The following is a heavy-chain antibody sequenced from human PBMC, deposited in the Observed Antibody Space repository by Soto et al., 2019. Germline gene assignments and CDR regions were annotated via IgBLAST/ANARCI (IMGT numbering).Heavy chain of an antibody. CDR2: SKNKADSYTT. J-gene: IGHJ4*02. CDR3: TVWGSGNDFGAA. D-gene: IGHD3-10*01. V-gene: IGHV3-72*01. Sequence: ESGGGLVQPGGSLRLSCAASGFTFSDHYMDWVRQAPGKGLEWVGRSKNKADSYTTEYAASVKGRFTISRDGLKNSLFLQMNSLKTEDTAVYYCTVWGSGNDFGAAWGQGILVTVSS. CDR1: GFTFSDHY.